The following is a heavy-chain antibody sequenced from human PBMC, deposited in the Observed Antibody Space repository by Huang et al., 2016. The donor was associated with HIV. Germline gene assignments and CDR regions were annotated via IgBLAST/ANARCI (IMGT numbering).Heavy chain of an antibody. CDR1: GGSFSSGDYY. J-gene: IGHJ3*02. CDR2: IYRSGST. D-gene: IGHD3-22*01. V-gene: IGHV4-30-4*08. Sequence: QVQLQESGPGLVKPSQTLSLTCTVSGGSFSSGDYYWSWIRQPPGKGLEWIGYIYRSGSTYYNPSLKSRVTISVDTSKNQFSLKLSSVTAADTAVYYCAREGDENDSIGYGDAFDIWGQGTMVTVSS. CDR3: AREGDENDSIGYGDAFDI.